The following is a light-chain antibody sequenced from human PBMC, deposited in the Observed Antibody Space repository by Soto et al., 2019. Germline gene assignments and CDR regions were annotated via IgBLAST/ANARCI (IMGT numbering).Light chain of an antibody. CDR2: EVS. V-gene: IGLV2-14*01. Sequence: QSVLTQPPSVSAAPGQTINISCTGTSSDIGGFNYVSWYQQHPGTAPKLIIYEVSNRPSGISNRFSGSKSGNTASLTISGLQAEDEADYYCSSYTTTSTLGVFGGGTKVTVL. CDR1: SSDIGGFNY. J-gene: IGLJ3*02. CDR3: SSYTTTSTLGV.